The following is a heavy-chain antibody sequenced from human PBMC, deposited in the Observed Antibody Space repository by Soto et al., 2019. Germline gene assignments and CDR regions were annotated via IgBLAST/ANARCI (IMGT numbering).Heavy chain of an antibody. CDR1: GGSITSDY. Sequence: PSETLSLTCTVPGGSITSDYWSWIRQPPGKGQEWIGYIYYSGDTNYNPSLKSRVTLSVDTSKNQFSLKLTSVTAADTAVYYCARRGFYMLTFGVGDANAFDIWGQGTMVTVSS. CDR2: IYYSGDT. V-gene: IGHV4-59*13. D-gene: IGHD3-16*01. CDR3: ARRGFYMLTFGVGDANAFDI. J-gene: IGHJ3*02.